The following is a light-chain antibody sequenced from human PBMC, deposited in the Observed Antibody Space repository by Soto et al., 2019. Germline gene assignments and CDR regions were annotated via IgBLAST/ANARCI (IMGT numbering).Light chain of an antibody. CDR2: EIS. Sequence: QSALTQPPSASGSPGQSVTISCTGTSSDVGGYKYTSWYQQHPGKVPKLMIYEISKRPSGVPDRFSGSKSGNTASLTVSGLQAEDGAYYYCSSYAGSNIDYVFGTGTKLTVL. CDR3: SSYAGSNIDYV. J-gene: IGLJ1*01. V-gene: IGLV2-8*01. CDR1: SSDVGGYKY.